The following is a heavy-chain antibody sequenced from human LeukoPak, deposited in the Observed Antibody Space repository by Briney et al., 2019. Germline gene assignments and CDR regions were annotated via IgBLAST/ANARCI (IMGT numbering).Heavy chain of an antibody. CDR1: GFTFSTYV. Sequence: GGSLRLSCAASGFTFSTYVIHWVRQAPGKGLEWVAVISYDGSNKYYADSVKGRFTISRDNAKNLLYLQMNGLRAEDTAVYYCAREKLDTRGYVDYWGQGTLVTVSS. J-gene: IGHJ4*02. CDR3: AREKLDTRGYVDY. CDR2: ISYDGSNK. D-gene: IGHD3-22*01. V-gene: IGHV3-30-3*01.